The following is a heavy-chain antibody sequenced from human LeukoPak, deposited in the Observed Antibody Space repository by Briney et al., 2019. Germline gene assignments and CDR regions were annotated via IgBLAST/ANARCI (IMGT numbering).Heavy chain of an antibody. CDR1: GFTFSSYG. CDR2: IQYDGSNQ. Sequence: PGGSLRLSCTASGFTFSSYGMHWVRQAPGKGLEWVAYIQYDGSNQQYADSVKGRFSISRDRSKNIPYLQMNSLRAEDTAVYYCAKGTKYSSSWYGSLARWFDPWGQGTLVTVSS. V-gene: IGHV3-30*02. D-gene: IGHD6-13*01. CDR3: AKGTKYSSSWYGSLARWFDP. J-gene: IGHJ5*02.